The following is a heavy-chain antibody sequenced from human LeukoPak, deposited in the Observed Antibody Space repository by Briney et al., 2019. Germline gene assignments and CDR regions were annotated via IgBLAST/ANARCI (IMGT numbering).Heavy chain of an antibody. J-gene: IGHJ3*02. CDR2: IIPIFGTA. V-gene: IGHV1-69*13. CDR1: GYTFTSYY. CDR3: ARDRTGYGDYVAVFDAFDI. D-gene: IGHD4-17*01. Sequence: ASVKVSCKASGYTFTSYYMHWVRQAPGQGLEWMGGIIPIFGTANYAQKFQGRVTITADESTSTAYMELSSLRSDDTAVYYCARDRTGYGDYVAVFDAFDIWGQGTMVTVSS.